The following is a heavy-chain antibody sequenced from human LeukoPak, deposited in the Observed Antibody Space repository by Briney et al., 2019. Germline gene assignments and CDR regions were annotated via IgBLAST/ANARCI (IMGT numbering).Heavy chain of an antibody. CDR2: ISSNGGST. V-gene: IGHV3-64D*06. CDR3: VKGYCSSTSCLIDY. J-gene: IGHJ4*02. CDR1: GFTFSSYA. Sequence: GGSLRLSCSASGFTFSSYAMHWVRQAPGKGLEYVSAISSNGGSTYYADSVKGRFTISRDNSKNTLYLQMSSLRAEDTAVCYCVKGYCSSTSCLIDYWGQGTLVTVSS. D-gene: IGHD2-2*01.